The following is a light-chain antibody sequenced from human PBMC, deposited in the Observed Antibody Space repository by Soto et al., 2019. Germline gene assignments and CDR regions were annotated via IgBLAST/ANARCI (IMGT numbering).Light chain of an antibody. V-gene: IGKV3-20*01. CDR3: QQYGSSPIT. CDR2: AAS. J-gene: IGKJ5*01. Sequence: EIVLTQSPGTLSLSPGERATLSCRASQSFSSRYLAWYQQKPGQAPRLLIYAASNRATGIPDRFSGSGSGTDFTLTISRLEPEEFAVYFCQQYGSSPITFGQGTRLEIK. CDR1: QSFSSRY.